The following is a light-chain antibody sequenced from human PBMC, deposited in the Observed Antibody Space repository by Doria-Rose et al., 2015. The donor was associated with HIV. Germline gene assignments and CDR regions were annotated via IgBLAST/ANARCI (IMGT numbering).Light chain of an antibody. Sequence: DIQVTQSPESLGMSLGERATLNCKSNQSLLYTSKNYLAWYQQKPGQPPKLLIYWASTRQYWVPARFSGSGSGTDYTLTISSLEAEDVAVYYCQQYYDTPSFGPGTTVDIK. CDR2: WAS. CDR1: QSLLYTSKNY. V-gene: IGKV4-1*01. J-gene: IGKJ3*01. CDR3: QQYYDTPS.